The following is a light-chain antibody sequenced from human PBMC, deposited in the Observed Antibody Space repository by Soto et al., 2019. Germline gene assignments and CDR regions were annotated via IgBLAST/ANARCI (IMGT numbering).Light chain of an antibody. Sequence: EIVMTQSPATLSGERATLSCRASQSVSSNLGWYQQKPGQAPRLLIYGASTRATGIPARFSGSGSGTEFTLTISSLQSEDFAVYYCQQYNNWPPLTFGGGTKVEIK. CDR3: QQYNNWPPLT. CDR2: GAS. J-gene: IGKJ4*01. CDR1: QSVSSN. V-gene: IGKV3-15*01.